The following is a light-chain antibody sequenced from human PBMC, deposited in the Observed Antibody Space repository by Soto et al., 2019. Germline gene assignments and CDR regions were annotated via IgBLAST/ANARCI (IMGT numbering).Light chain of an antibody. CDR1: SSDVGGYNY. Sequence: QSVLTQPPSVSGSPGQSVTISCTGTSSDVGGYNYVSWYQQHPGKAPKLMIYDVSKRPSGVPDRFSGSKSGNTASLTISGLQAEDEADYYCCSYAGSYTFVFGTGTKV. J-gene: IGLJ1*01. CDR3: CSYAGSYTFV. CDR2: DVS. V-gene: IGLV2-11*01.